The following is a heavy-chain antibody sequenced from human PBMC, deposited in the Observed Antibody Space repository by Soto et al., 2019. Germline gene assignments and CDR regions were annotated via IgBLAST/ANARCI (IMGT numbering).Heavy chain of an antibody. J-gene: IGHJ6*03. CDR3: AKDPAPYCSSTSCYPEVGYYYYYMDV. D-gene: IGHD2-2*01. CDR1: GFTFSSYA. Sequence: GGSLRLSCAASGFTFSSYAMSWVRQAPGKGLEWVSAISGSGGSTYYADSVKGRFTISRDNSKNTLYLQMNSLRAEDTAVYYCAKDPAPYCSSTSCYPEVGYYYYYMDVWGKGTTVTV. CDR2: ISGSGGST. V-gene: IGHV3-23*01.